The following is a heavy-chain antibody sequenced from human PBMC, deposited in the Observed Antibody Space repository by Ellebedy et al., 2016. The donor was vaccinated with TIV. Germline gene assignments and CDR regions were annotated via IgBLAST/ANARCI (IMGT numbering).Heavy chain of an antibody. Sequence: GESLKISCAGSGFIFSSYWMSWVRQAPGKGLEWVANIKQDGSERFYVDSVKGRFTISRDNAKNSLYLQMDSLRAEDTAVYYCARVSLTNDAHFNPWGQGTLVTVSS. CDR2: IKQDGSER. CDR1: GFIFSSYW. J-gene: IGHJ5*02. D-gene: IGHD1-1*01. CDR3: ARVSLTNDAHFNP. V-gene: IGHV3-7*01.